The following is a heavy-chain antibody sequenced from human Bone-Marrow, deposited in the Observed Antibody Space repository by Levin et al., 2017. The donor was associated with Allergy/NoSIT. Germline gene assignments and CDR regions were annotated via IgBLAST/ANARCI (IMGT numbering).Heavy chain of an antibody. D-gene: IGHD2-15*01. Sequence: LSLTCAASGFTFDVYSMHWVRQAPGKGLEWVSSISWNSDYIGYADSVKGRLTISRDNAKNVLSLQMNSLRPEDTGIYYCARDRVVVVGLFQSWGQGTQVTVSS. CDR2: ISWNSDYI. V-gene: IGHV3-9*01. CDR3: ARDRVVVVGLFQS. J-gene: IGHJ5*02. CDR1: GFTFDVYS.